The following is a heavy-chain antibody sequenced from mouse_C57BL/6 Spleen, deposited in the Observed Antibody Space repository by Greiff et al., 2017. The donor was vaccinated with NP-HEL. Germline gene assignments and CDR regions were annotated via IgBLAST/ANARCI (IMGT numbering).Heavy chain of an antibody. CDR1: GFSLTSYG. CDR2: LWSGGST. V-gene: IGHV2-2*01. D-gene: IGHD2-3*01. J-gene: IGHJ3*01. CDR3: ASYDGYPGGFAY. Sequence: QVQLKESGPGLVQPSQSLSITCTVSGFSLTSYGVHWVRQSPGKGLAWLGVLWSGGSTDYNAAFISRLSISKDNSKSQVFFKMNSLQADDTAIYYCASYDGYPGGFAYWGQGTLVTVSA.